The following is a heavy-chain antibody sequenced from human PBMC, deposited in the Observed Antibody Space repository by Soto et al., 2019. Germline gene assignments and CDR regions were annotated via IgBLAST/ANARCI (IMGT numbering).Heavy chain of an antibody. V-gene: IGHV4-31*03. D-gene: IGHD6-19*01. CDR2: FYSSGSI. CDR1: GYSITAGGYY. J-gene: IGHJ5*02. CDR3: ARMYSSGSGWFHP. Sequence: LTCFVSGYSITAGGYYWSWIRHHPGKGLEWIGSFYSSGSIIYNPSLRSRVSISGDTSSNQFSMSLTSVTTADTARYYCARMYSSGSGWFHPWGQGTLVTVSS.